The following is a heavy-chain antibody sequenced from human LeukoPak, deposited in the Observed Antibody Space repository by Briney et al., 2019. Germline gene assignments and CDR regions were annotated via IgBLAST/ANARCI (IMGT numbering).Heavy chain of an antibody. D-gene: IGHD3-22*01. CDR2: IYYSGST. J-gene: IGHJ4*02. CDR3: ATSSWGGGLYDSSDY. Sequence: SETLSLTCTVSGDSINRGGYYWSWIRQHPGKGLDWIGYIYYSGSTYYNPPLKSRVTKSVDTSKNQFSLKLSSVTAADTGVYYCATSSWGGGLYDSSDYWGQGTLVTVSS. CDR1: GDSINRGGYY. V-gene: IGHV4-31*03.